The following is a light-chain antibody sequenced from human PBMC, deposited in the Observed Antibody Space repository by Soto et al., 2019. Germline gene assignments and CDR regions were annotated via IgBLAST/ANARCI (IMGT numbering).Light chain of an antibody. J-gene: IGKJ4*01. CDR3: QQHGSSPLT. CDR1: QTVTGSY. Sequence: EIVLTQSPGTLSLSPGERATLPCRASQTVTGSYLAWYQQKPGQAPRLLIYDASSRDTGIPDRFSGSGSGTDFTLTISRLEPEDFAVYFCQQHGSSPLTFGGGTKVEIK. CDR2: DAS. V-gene: IGKV3-20*01.